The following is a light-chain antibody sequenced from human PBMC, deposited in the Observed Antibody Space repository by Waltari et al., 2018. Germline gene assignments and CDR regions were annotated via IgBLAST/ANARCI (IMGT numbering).Light chain of an antibody. CDR3: QQHYKWPRT. J-gene: IGKJ1*01. CDR1: QSVSSN. CDR2: GAS. V-gene: IGKV3-15*01. Sequence: EIVMTQSPATLSVSPGDRAALSCRASQSVSSNLAWYQQKPGQAPRLLFDGASTRATGIPVRFSGSGSGTEFTLTISSLQSEDFAVYYCQQHYKWPRTFGQGTKVEIK.